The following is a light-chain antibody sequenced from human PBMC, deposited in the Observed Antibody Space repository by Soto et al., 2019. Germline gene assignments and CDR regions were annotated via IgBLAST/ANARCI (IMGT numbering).Light chain of an antibody. V-gene: IGLV2-8*01. CDR2: EVN. Sequence: QSVLTQPPSASGSPGQSVTISCTGTSSDVGGYNYVSWYQQHPGKAPKLVIYEVNKRPSGVPDRFSGSKSGNTASLTVSGLQAEDEADYYCISYADGNNYVFGTGTKLTVL. CDR3: ISYADGNNYV. CDR1: SSDVGGYNY. J-gene: IGLJ1*01.